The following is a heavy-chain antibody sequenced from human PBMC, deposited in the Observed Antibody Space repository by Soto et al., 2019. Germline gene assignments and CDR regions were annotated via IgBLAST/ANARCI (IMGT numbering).Heavy chain of an antibody. Sequence: ASVKVSCKASGYTFTGYYMHWVRQAPGQGLEWMGWINPNSGGTNYAQKFQGRVTMTRDTSISTAYMELSRLRSDDTAVYYCARAVIYYYGMDVWGQGTTVTVSS. CDR3: ARAVIYYYGMDV. CDR1: GYTFTGYY. J-gene: IGHJ6*02. CDR2: INPNSGGT. V-gene: IGHV1-2*02.